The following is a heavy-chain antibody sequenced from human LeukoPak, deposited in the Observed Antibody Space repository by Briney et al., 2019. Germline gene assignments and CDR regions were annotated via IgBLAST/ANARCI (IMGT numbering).Heavy chain of an antibody. J-gene: IGHJ5*02. CDR3: ARGGNRYSILGWFDP. CDR2: INHSGST. CDR1: GXSFSGYY. D-gene: IGHD6-13*01. V-gene: IGHV4-34*01. Sequence: SETLSLTCAVYGXSFSGYYWSWIRQPPGKGLEWIGEINHSGSTNYNPSLKSRVTISVDTSKNQFSLKLSSVTAADTAVYYCARGGNRYSILGWFDPCGQGTLVTVSS.